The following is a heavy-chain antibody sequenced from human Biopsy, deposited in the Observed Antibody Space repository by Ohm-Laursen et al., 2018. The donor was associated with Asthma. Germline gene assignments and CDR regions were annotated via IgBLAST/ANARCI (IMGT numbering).Heavy chain of an antibody. CDR2: IYSGGTS. J-gene: IGHJ4*02. D-gene: IGHD3-22*01. CDR3: ARGDSSNWSHYYFDY. V-gene: IGHV3-53*01. CDR1: GFAVSRDH. Sequence: SLRLSCTASGFAVSRDHMFWVRQAPGKGLEWVSVIYSGGTSYTADSVRGRFTISRDYPKNTLYLQMHSLRAEDTAVYYCARGDSSNWSHYYFDYWGQGTLVTVSS.